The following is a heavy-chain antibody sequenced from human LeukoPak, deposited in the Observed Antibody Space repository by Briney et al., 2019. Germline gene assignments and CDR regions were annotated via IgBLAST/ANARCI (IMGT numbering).Heavy chain of an antibody. Sequence: ASVKVSCKASGYTFTGYYMHWVRQAPGQGLEWMGWINPNSGGTNYAQKFQGRVTMTRDTSTSTAYMELSRLRSDDTAVYYCARVRVSRSFSIGGYFDYWGQGTLVTVSS. CDR3: ARVRVSRSFSIGGYFDY. CDR2: INPNSGGT. J-gene: IGHJ4*02. CDR1: GYTFTGYY. V-gene: IGHV1-2*02. D-gene: IGHD6-6*01.